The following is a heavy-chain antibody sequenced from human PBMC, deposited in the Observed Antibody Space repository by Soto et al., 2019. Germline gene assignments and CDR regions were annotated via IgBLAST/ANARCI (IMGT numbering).Heavy chain of an antibody. CDR3: ARDSQGSSGYYYRLPPNRDWYFDL. V-gene: IGHV3-48*02. D-gene: IGHD3-22*01. CDR2: ISSSSSTI. Sequence: GGSLRLSCAASGFTFSSYSMNWVRQAPGKGLEWVSYISSSSSTIYYADSVKGRFTISRDNAKNSLYLQMNSLRDEDTAVYYCARDSQGSSGYYYRLPPNRDWYFDLWGRGTLVTVSS. CDR1: GFTFSSYS. J-gene: IGHJ2*01.